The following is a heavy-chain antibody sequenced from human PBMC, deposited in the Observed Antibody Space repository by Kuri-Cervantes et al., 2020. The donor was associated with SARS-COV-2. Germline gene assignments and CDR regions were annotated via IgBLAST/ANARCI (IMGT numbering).Heavy chain of an antibody. V-gene: IGHV1-69*05. D-gene: IGHD3-3*01. J-gene: IGHJ3*02. CDR3: ARSEAARVLRFLEWFVLRAFDI. CDR1: GGTFSSYA. CDR2: IIPIFGTA. Sequence: SVKVSCKASGGTFSSYAISWVRQAPGQGLEWMGGIIPIFGTANYAQKFQGRVTITTDESTSTAYMELSSLRSEDTAAYYCARSEAARVLRFLEWFVLRAFDIWGQGTMVTVSS.